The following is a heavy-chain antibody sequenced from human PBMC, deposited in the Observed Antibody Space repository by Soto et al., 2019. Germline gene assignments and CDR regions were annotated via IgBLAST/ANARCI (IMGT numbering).Heavy chain of an antibody. CDR3: ARESPYDFWSGYSPSGMDV. CDR1: GFTFSSYE. D-gene: IGHD3-3*01. CDR2: ISSSGSTI. J-gene: IGHJ6*02. Sequence: GGSLRLSCAASGFTFSSYEMTWVRQAPGKGLEWVSYISSSGSTIYYADSVKGRFTISRDNAKNSLYLQMNSLRAEDTAVYYCARESPYDFWSGYSPSGMDVWGQGTTVTVSS. V-gene: IGHV3-48*03.